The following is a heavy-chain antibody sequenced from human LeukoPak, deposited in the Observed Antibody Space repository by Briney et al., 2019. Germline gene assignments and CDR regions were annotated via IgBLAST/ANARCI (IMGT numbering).Heavy chain of an antibody. CDR2: MYTSGNT. CDR1: GGSINSYY. Sequence: PSETLSLTCTVSGGSINSYYWSWIRQPAGKGLEWIGRMYTSGNTNYNPSLKSRVTMSVDTSKNQFSLMLSSVTAADTAVYYCARERGSGWYDMAFDYWGQGTLVTVSS. J-gene: IGHJ4*02. V-gene: IGHV4-4*07. CDR3: ARERGSGWYDMAFDY. D-gene: IGHD6-19*01.